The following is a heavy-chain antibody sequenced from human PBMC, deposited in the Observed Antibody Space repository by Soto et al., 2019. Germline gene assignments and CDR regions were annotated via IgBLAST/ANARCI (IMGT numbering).Heavy chain of an antibody. D-gene: IGHD1-7*01. J-gene: IGHJ6*02. CDR3: ARDRRTTDGMDD. Sequence: EVQLVESGGGLVQPGGSLRLSCAASGFTVSSNYMSWVRQAPGKGLEWVSVIYSGGSTYYEDSVKGRFTISRDNSKNTLYLQMNSLRAEDTAVYYCARDRRTTDGMDDWGQGTTVTVSS. CDR2: IYSGGST. V-gene: IGHV3-66*01. CDR1: GFTVSSNY.